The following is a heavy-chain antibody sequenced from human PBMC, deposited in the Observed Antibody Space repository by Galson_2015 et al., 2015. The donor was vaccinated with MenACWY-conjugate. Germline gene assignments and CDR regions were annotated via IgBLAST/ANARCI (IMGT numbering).Heavy chain of an antibody. CDR3: VRALNGDADY. V-gene: IGHV3-74*01. CDR2: MNGDGSII. D-gene: IGHD2-21*02. J-gene: IGHJ4*02. Sequence: SLRLSCAGSGFIFSSHSMHWVRQLPGEGLVWVSRMNGDGSIIDYADSVKGRFTTSRDNAKNMVFLQMDRLRAEDTAVYYCVRALNGDADYWGQGTLVTVSS. CDR1: GFIFSSHS.